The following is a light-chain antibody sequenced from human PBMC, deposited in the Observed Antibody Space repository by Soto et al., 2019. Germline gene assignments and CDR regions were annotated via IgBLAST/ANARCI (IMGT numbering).Light chain of an antibody. Sequence: DIHMTQSPSTLSASVGDRVTISCRARQNIFTYLAWYQQKPGKAPKLLIFDASTLQSGVPPRFSGSGSGTEFTLTISSLQPYDFATYYCQHYTLYSASFGPGTKV. CDR1: QNIFTY. CDR2: DAS. CDR3: QHYTLYSAS. J-gene: IGKJ1*01. V-gene: IGKV1-5*01.